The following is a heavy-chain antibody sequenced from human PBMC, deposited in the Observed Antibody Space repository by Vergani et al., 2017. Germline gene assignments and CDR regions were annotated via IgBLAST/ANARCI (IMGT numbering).Heavy chain of an antibody. Sequence: QVQLVESGGGLVKPGGSLRLSCAASGFTFSDYYMSWIRQAPGKGLEWVSYISSSGSTIYYADSVKGRFTISRDNAKNSLYLQMNSLRAEDTAVYYCANQNCSSTSCYQRKRAAFDPWGQGTLVTVSS. V-gene: IGHV3-11*01. D-gene: IGHD2-2*01. CDR2: ISSSGSTI. J-gene: IGHJ5*02. CDR1: GFTFSDYY. CDR3: ANQNCSSTSCYQRKRAAFDP.